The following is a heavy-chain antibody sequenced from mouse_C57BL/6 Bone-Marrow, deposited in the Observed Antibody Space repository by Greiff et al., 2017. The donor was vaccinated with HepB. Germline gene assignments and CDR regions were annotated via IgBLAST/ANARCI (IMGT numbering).Heavy chain of an antibody. V-gene: IGHV1-61*01. J-gene: IGHJ2*01. D-gene: IGHD4-1*01. CDR2: IYPSDSET. CDR3: AGRALGLGYFDY. CDR1: GYTFTSYW. Sequence: QVQLQQPGAELVRPGSSVKLSCKASGYTFTSYWLDWVKQRPGQGLEWIGNIYPSDSETHYNQKFKDKATLTVDKSSSTAYMQLSSLTSEASAVYYCAGRALGLGYFDYWGQGTTLTVSS.